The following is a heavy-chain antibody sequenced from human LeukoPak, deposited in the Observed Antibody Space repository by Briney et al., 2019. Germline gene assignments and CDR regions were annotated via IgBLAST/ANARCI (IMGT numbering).Heavy chain of an antibody. J-gene: IGHJ5*02. D-gene: IGHD2-15*01. CDR1: GGTFSSYA. CDR3: ARIYCSGGSCYNGFDP. CDR2: IIPIFGTA. V-gene: IGHV1-69*05. Sequence: GSSVKVSCKASGGTFSSYAIIWVRQAPGQGLEWMGGIIPIFGTANYAQKFQGRVTITTDESTSTAYMELSSLRPEDTAVYYCARIYCSGGSCYNGFDPWGQGTLATVSS.